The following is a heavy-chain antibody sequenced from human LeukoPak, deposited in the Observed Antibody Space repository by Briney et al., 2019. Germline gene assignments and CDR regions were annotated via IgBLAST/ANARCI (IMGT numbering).Heavy chain of an antibody. CDR3: ARYGFSTVWQGGWHAFDI. V-gene: IGHV1-46*01. D-gene: IGHD6-13*01. CDR2: INPTTGDT. J-gene: IGHJ3*02. CDR1: GYTFTSYY. Sequence: ASVKVSCKASGYTFTSYYMHWVRQAPGQGLEWTGIINPTTGDTTYAQKFQGRLTMTRDMSTSTVYMELSRLTSEDTAVFYCARYGFSTVWQGGWHAFDIWGQGTVVTVSS.